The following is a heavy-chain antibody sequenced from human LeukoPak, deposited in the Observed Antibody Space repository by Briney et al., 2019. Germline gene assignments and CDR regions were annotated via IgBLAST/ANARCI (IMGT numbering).Heavy chain of an antibody. Sequence: ASVKVSCKASGGTFSSYAISWVRQAPGQGLEWMGRIIPILGIANYAQKFQGRVTITADKSTSTAYMELSSLRSEDTAVYYCARDGPIVVVPAATGYDAFDIWGQGTMVTVSS. J-gene: IGHJ3*02. CDR1: GGTFSSYA. D-gene: IGHD2-2*01. CDR2: IIPILGIA. CDR3: ARDGPIVVVPAATGYDAFDI. V-gene: IGHV1-69*04.